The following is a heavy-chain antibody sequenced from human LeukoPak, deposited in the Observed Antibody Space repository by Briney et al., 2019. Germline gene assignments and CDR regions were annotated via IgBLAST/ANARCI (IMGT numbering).Heavy chain of an antibody. Sequence: SETLSLTCTVSGGSISSSGYYWGGIRQPPGKGLEWIASIYYSGSTYYNPSLKSRVTISVDTSKNQLSLKLSSLTAADTAVYYCARHEYSGSYYGLSWFDPWGQGTLVTVSS. CDR2: IYYSGST. D-gene: IGHD1-26*01. J-gene: IGHJ5*02. V-gene: IGHV4-39*01. CDR3: ARHEYSGSYYGLSWFDP. CDR1: GGSISSSGYY.